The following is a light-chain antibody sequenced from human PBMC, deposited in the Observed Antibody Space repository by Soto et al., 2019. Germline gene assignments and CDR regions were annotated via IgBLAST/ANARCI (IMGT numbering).Light chain of an antibody. CDR1: QSVSID. CDR3: QQYNKWPLT. J-gene: IGKJ1*01. V-gene: IGKV3-15*01. Sequence: IVMTQSPLSLSVTPGEASSISCRASQSVSIDLAWYQQTPGQAPRLLIYGASTRATGIPVRFSGSASGTEFTLTISSLQSEDFTVYYCQQYNKWPLTFGQGTKVDIK. CDR2: GAS.